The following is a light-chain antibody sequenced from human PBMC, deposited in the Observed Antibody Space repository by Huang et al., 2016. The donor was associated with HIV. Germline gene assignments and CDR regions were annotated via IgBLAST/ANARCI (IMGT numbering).Light chain of an antibody. CDR2: GSS. CDR1: QSVFKN. Sequence: ENLMTQSPSTLSVSPGESATLSCRASQSVFKNLAWYQQKPGQAPKLHIYGSSTRAAGSPARFSGSGSGTDFTLTISSLQSEDFAVYDCQQYKTSPRTFGQGTKVEV. V-gene: IGKV3-15*01. J-gene: IGKJ1*01. CDR3: QQYKTSPRT.